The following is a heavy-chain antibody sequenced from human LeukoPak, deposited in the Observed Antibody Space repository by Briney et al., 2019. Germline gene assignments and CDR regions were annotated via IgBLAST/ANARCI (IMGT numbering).Heavy chain of an antibody. CDR3: ARRYCSGPTCPWGFDS. V-gene: IGHV4-59*08. Sequence: SETLSLTCTVSGGSISSYYWSWIRQPPGKGLEWIGYIYYSGSTNCNPSLKSRVTISVDTSKKQFSLKLSSVTAADTAVYYCARRYCSGPTCPWGFDSWGQGTLVTVSS. CDR1: GGSISSYY. D-gene: IGHD2-15*01. J-gene: IGHJ4*02. CDR2: IYYSGST.